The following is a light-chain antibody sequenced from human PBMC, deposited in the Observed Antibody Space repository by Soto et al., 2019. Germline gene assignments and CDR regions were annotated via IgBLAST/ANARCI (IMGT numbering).Light chain of an antibody. CDR2: AAS. V-gene: IGKV1-39*01. CDR1: QDITNY. Sequence: DIQMTQSPSSLSASVGDRVTITCRASQDITNYLNWYQQKLGQAPRLLIYAASTLESGVPSRFSGSGSETDFTLSITSLQPEDFATYYCQQGHTFPWTFGQGTKV. CDR3: QQGHTFPWT. J-gene: IGKJ1*01.